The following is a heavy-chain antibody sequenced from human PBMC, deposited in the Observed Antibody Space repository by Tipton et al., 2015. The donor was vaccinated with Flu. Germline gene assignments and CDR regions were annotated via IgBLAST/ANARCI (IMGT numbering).Heavy chain of an antibody. J-gene: IGHJ6*03. CDR1: GGSISSYY. CDR3: ARGLTYYYYYYYMDV. D-gene: IGHD1-20*01. V-gene: IGHV4-59*01. Sequence: GLVKPSETLSLTCTVSGGSISSYYWSWIRQPPGKGLEWIGYIYYSGSTNYNPSLKSRVTISVDTSKNQFSLKLSSVTAADTAVYYCARGLTYYYYYYYMDVWGKGTTVTVSS. CDR2: IYYSGST.